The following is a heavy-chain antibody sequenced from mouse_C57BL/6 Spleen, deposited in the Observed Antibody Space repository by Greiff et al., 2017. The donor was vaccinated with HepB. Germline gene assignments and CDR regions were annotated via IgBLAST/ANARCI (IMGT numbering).Heavy chain of an antibody. D-gene: IGHD2-4*01. J-gene: IGHJ1*03. V-gene: IGHV1-75*01. CDR3: ARGSPQIYYDYEWYFDV. CDR1: GYTFTDYY. Sequence: QVQLQQSGPELVKPGASVKISCKASGYTFTDYYINWVKQRPGQGLEWIGWIFPGSGSTYYNEKFKGKATLTVDKSSSTAYMLLSSLTSEDSAVYFCARGSPQIYYDYEWYFDVWGTGTTVTVSS. CDR2: IFPGSGST.